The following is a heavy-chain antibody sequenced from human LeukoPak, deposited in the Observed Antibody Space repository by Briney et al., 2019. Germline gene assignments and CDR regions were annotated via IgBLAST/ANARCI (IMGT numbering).Heavy chain of an antibody. CDR1: GYTFTGYY. J-gene: IGHJ4*02. Sequence: ASVKVSCKASGYTFTGYYMSWVRQAPGQGFEWMGWINPNSGATNYVQKFQGRVTMTRDTSITTVYMEVSGLTFDDTAAYYCARSDEYASEYYLDYWGQGTLVTVSS. CDR2: INPNSGAT. V-gene: IGHV1-2*02. CDR3: ARSDEYASEYYLDY. D-gene: IGHD2-2*01.